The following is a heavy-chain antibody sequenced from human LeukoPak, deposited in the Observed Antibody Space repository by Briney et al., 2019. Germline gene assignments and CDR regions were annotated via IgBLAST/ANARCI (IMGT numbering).Heavy chain of an antibody. CDR2: ISYDGSNK. J-gene: IGHJ4*02. V-gene: IGHV3-30-3*01. CDR3: AREGIDYGDYFDY. Sequence: GGSLRLSFAAPGFTFSSYALHWVRQAPGKGVEWGAVISYDGSNKYYADSVKGRFTISRDNSKNTLYLQMNSLRAEDTAVYYCAREGIDYGDYFDYWGQGTLVTVSS. CDR1: GFTFSSYA. D-gene: IGHD4-17*01.